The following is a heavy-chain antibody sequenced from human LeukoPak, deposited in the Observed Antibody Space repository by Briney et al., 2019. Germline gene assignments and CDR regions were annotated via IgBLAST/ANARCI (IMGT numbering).Heavy chain of an antibody. D-gene: IGHD3-22*01. V-gene: IGHV4-38-2*02. Sequence: SETLSLTCTVAGYSISSGYYWGWIRQPPGKGLEWIGSIYHSGSTYYNPSLKSRVTISVDTSKNQFSLKLSSVTAADTAVYYCAGAWYYYDSSGYSFDPWGQGTLVTVSS. CDR1: GYSISSGYY. CDR2: IYHSGST. CDR3: AGAWYYYDSSGYSFDP. J-gene: IGHJ5*02.